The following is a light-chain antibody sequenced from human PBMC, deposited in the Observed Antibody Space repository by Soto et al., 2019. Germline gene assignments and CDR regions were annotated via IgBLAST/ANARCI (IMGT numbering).Light chain of an antibody. J-gene: IGLJ2*01. CDR2: STT. CDR1: TGAVTSGYY. CDR3: LLFYVDSVL. Sequence: QAVVTQEPSLTVSPGGTVTLTCASSTGAVTSGYYPNWFQQKPGQPPRALIYSTTYTHAWTPARFSGSLLGGKAALTLSGVQPEDEADYYGLLFYVDSVLFGGGTKLTVL. V-gene: IGLV7-43*01.